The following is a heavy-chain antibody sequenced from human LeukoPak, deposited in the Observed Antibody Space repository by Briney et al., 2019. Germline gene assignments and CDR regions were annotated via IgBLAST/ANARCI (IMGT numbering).Heavy chain of an antibody. CDR2: INHSGST. Sequence: SETLSLTCAAYGGSFSGYYWSWIRQPPGKGLEWIGEINHSGSTNYNPSLKSRVTISVDTSKNQFSLKLSSVTAADTAVYYCARGWLQYSEYFQHWGQGTLVTVSS. CDR3: ARGWLQYSEYFQH. CDR1: GGSFSGYY. D-gene: IGHD5-24*01. V-gene: IGHV4-34*01. J-gene: IGHJ1*01.